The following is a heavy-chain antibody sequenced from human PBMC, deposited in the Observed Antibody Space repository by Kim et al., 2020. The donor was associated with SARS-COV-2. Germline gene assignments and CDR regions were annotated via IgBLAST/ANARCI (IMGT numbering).Heavy chain of an antibody. CDR1: GFTFGDYA. J-gene: IGHJ4*02. D-gene: IGHD3-10*01. V-gene: IGHV3-9*01. CDR2: IRWNSGSI. CDR3: AKDVGSGSYFQFDY. Sequence: GGSLRLSCAASGFTFGDYAMHWVRQAPGKGLEWVSGIRWNSGSIGYADSVKGRFTISRDNAKNSLYLQMNSLRAEDTALYYCAKDVGSGSYFQFDYWGQGTLVTVSS.